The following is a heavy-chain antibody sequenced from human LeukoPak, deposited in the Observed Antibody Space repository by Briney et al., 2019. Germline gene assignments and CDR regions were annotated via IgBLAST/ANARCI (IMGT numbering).Heavy chain of an antibody. Sequence: GGSLRLSCAASGFTVSSNYMSWVRQAPGKGLEWVSAISGSGGSTYYADSVKGRFTISRDNSKNTLYLQMNSLRAEDTAVYYCAKYEQLAPGDYWGQGTLVTVSS. CDR1: GFTVSSNY. CDR2: ISGSGGST. J-gene: IGHJ4*02. D-gene: IGHD6-6*01. V-gene: IGHV3-23*01. CDR3: AKYEQLAPGDY.